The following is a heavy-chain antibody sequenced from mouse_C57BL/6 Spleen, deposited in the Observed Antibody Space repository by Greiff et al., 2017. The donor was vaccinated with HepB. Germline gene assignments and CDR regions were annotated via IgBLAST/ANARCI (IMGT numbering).Heavy chain of an antibody. CDR1: GFTFSSYA. D-gene: IGHD1-1*01. V-gene: IGHV5-9-1*02. J-gene: IGHJ4*01. CDR2: ISSGGDYI. CDR3: TREGGITTGVEWDYYAMDY. Sequence: EVKLMESGEGLVKPGGSLKLSCAASGFTFSSYAMSWVRQTPEKRLEWVAYISSGGDYIYYADTVKGRFTISRDNARNTLYLQMSSLKSEDTAMYYCTREGGITTGVEWDYYAMDYWGQGTSVTVSS.